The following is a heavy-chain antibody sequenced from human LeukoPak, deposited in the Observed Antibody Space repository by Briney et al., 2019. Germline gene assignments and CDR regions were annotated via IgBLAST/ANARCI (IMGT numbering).Heavy chain of an antibody. J-gene: IGHJ6*03. CDR1: GFTFSSYS. CDR2: ISSSSSTI. D-gene: IGHD6-13*01. CDR3: AKDATAVPGTVYMDV. V-gene: IGHV3-48*04. Sequence: SGGSLRLSCAASGFTFSSYSMNWVRQAPGKGLEWVSYISSSSSTIYYADSVKGRFTISRDNAKNSVYLQMTSLRAEDTALYYCAKDATAVPGTVYMDVWGKGTTVTISS.